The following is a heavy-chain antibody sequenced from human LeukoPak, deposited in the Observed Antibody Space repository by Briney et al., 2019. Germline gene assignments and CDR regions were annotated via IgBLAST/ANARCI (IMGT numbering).Heavy chain of an antibody. D-gene: IGHD3-10*01. V-gene: IGHV3-30-3*01. CDR3: ARVVPGSYYNPFDY. Sequence: GGSLRLSCAASGFTFSSYAMHWVRQAPGKGLEWVAVISYDGSNKYYADSVKGRFTISRDNSKNTLYLQMNSLRAEDTAVYYCARVVPGSYYNPFDYWGQGTLVTVSS. J-gene: IGHJ4*02. CDR1: GFTFSSYA. CDR2: ISYDGSNK.